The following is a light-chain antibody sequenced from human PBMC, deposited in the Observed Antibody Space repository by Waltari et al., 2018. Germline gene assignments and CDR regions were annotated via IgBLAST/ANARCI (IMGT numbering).Light chain of an antibody. CDR1: QSISRY. J-gene: IGKJ1*01. CDR3: QNHERLPAM. V-gene: IGKV3-20*01. CDR2: AAS. Sequence: IVVTQTPGTLSLSPGERATFACRASQSISRYLAWYQQKPGQAPRLLICAASSRATGLPDRFSGSGSGTDFSLTISRLEPEDFAVYYCQNHERLPAMFGQGTKVVIK.